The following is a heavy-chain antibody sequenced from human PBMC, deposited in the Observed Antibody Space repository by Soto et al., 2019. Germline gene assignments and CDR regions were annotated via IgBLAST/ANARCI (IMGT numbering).Heavy chain of an antibody. CDR3: ARDGYCSGGSCYSVPVFDY. CDR1: GFTFSSYG. D-gene: IGHD2-15*01. V-gene: IGHV3-33*01. CDR2: IWYAGSNK. Sequence: QVQLVESGGVVVQPGRSLRVSCAASGFTFSSYGMHWVRQAPGKGLEWVAVIWYAGSNKYYADSVKGLFTISRDNYKNTLYLLMNSLRAEDTAVYYCARDGYCSGGSCYSVPVFDYWGQGTLVTVSS. J-gene: IGHJ4*02.